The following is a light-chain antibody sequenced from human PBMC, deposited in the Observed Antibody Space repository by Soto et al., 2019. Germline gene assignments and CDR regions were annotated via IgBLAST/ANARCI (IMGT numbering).Light chain of an antibody. V-gene: IGKV3-15*01. CDR2: GAS. CDR1: QSVNSN. J-gene: IGKJ1*01. Sequence: IGMTQSPATLSVSTGERATLSCRASQSVNSNLAWYQQKPGQAPRLLIYGASSRATGIPARFSGSGSGTEFTLTITSLQSEDFAVYYCQQYNSWPRTFGQRAKVDI. CDR3: QQYNSWPRT.